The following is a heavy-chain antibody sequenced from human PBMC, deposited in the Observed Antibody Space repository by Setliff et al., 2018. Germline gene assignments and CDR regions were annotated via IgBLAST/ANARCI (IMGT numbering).Heavy chain of an antibody. CDR3: ARVGIKGGYYFDY. D-gene: IGHD7-27*01. J-gene: IGHJ4*02. Sequence: GESLKISCKGSGYRFTNYWIAWVRQRPGNGLEWMGIMYPEDSDTKYSPSFRGQVTISADKSISTAYLQWSSLKASDTAIYYCARVGIKGGYYFDYWGQGTLVTVSS. CDR1: GYRFTNYW. CDR2: MYPEDSDT. V-gene: IGHV5-51*01.